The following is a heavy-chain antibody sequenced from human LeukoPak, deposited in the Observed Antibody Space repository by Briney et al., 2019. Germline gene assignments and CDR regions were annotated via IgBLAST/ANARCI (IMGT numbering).Heavy chain of an antibody. CDR3: ARASGSYRANYMDV. V-gene: IGHV4-4*07. CDR2: IYTSGST. CDR1: GRPISSYY. J-gene: IGHJ6*03. D-gene: IGHD1-26*01. Sequence: PSDTLSLICTVSGRPISSYYWSCIRHPAGKALEGIGRIYTSGSTNYNPSLKSRVTMSVDTSKNQFSLKLSSVTAADTAVYYCARASGSYRANYMDVWGKGTTVTVSS.